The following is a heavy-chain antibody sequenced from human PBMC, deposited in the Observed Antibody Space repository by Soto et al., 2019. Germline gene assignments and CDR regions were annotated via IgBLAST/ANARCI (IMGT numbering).Heavy chain of an antibody. Sequence: QVQLVESGGGVVQPGGSLRLSCTTSGFTFNTYGMHWVRQAPGKGLEWVAIIWYDGSNKYYADSVKGRFTISRDNSKNTQYLPMNSLRAEDTALYYCARADCTGAYCYSWPFNYGVDVWGQGTTVTVSS. CDR3: ARADCTGAYCYSWPFNYGVDV. J-gene: IGHJ6*02. V-gene: IGHV3-33*08. CDR1: GFTFNTYG. D-gene: IGHD2-15*01. CDR2: IWYDGSNK.